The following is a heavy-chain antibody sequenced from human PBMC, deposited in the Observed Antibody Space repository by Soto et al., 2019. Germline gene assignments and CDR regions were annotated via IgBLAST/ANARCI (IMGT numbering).Heavy chain of an antibody. V-gene: IGHV4-30-4*01. D-gene: IGHD3-9*01. Sequence: SETLSLTCTVSGGSISSGDYYWSWIRQPPGKGLEWIGYIYYSGSTYYNPSLRSRVTISVDTSKNQFSLKLSSVTAADTAVYYCARLRYFDWFRIYYFDYWGQGTLVTVSS. CDR3: ARLRYFDWFRIYYFDY. CDR1: GGSISSGDYY. CDR2: IYYSGST. J-gene: IGHJ4*02.